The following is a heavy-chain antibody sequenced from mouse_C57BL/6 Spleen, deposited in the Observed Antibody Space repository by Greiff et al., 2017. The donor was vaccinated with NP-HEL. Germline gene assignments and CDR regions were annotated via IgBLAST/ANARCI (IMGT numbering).Heavy chain of an antibody. Sequence: QVQLQQPGAELVRPGTSVKLSCKASGYTFTSYWMHWVKQRPGQGLEWIGVIDPSDSYTNYNQKFKGKATLTVDTSSSTAYMQLSSLTSEDSAVYYCARWNDYACDYWGQGTTLTVSS. CDR3: ARWNDYACDY. CDR2: IDPSDSYT. D-gene: IGHD2-4*01. J-gene: IGHJ2*01. V-gene: IGHV1-59*01. CDR1: GYTFTSYW.